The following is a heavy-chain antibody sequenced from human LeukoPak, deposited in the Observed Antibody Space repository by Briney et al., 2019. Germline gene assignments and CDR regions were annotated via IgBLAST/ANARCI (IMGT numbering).Heavy chain of an antibody. D-gene: IGHD5-18*01. Sequence: GGSLRLSCAASGFTFSSYWMSWVRQAPGKGLEWVANIKKDGSEKFYVDSVRGRFTISRDNAKPSLYLQMISLRAEDTAVYYCARHLSGVTGYTYGRGIDYWGQGTLVSVSS. CDR2: IKKDGSEK. V-gene: IGHV3-7*01. CDR3: ARHLSGVTGYTYGRGIDY. J-gene: IGHJ4*02. CDR1: GFTFSSYW.